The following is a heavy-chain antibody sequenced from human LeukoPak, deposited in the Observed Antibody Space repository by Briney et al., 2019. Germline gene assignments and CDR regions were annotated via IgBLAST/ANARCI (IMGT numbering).Heavy chain of an antibody. Sequence: GGSLRLSCAASGFTFSSYAMHWVRQAPGKGLEWVAVISYDGSNKYYADSVKGRFTISRDNSKNTLYLQMNSLRAEDTAVYYCVRYCSSTSCYTNDAFDIWGQGTMVTVSS. D-gene: IGHD2-2*02. CDR1: GFTFSSYA. CDR2: ISYDGSNK. CDR3: VRYCSSTSCYTNDAFDI. J-gene: IGHJ3*02. V-gene: IGHV3-30-3*01.